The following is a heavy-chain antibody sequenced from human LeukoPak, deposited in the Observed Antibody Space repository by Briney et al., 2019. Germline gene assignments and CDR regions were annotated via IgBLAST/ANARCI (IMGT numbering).Heavy chain of an antibody. CDR2: ISSSSSYI. CDR3: ARGADYDFWSGPVYYFDY. V-gene: IGHV3-21*01. J-gene: IGHJ4*02. Sequence: GGSLRLSCAASGFSFSTYSMNWVRQAPGKGLEWVSSISSSSSYIYYADSVKGRSTISRDNAKNSLYLQMNSLRAEDTAVYYCARGADYDFWSGPVYYFDYWGQGTLVTVSS. D-gene: IGHD3-3*01. CDR1: GFSFSTYS.